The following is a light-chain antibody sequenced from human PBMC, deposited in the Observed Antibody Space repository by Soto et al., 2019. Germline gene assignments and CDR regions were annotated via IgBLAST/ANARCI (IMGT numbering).Light chain of an antibody. CDR2: KAS. CDR1: QSISNW. V-gene: IGKV1-5*03. CDR3: QKYNTF. J-gene: IGKJ4*01. Sequence: DIQMTQSPSTLSASVGDRVPITCRASQSISNWLAWYQQKPGKAPKLLIYKASSLESGVPSRFSGSGSGTEFTLSIGSLQPEDFATYYCQKYNTFFGGGKKVEIK.